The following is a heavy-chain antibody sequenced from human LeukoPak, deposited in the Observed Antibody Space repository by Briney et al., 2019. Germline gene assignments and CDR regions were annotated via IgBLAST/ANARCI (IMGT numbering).Heavy chain of an antibody. CDR2: ISAYNGNT. Sequence: ASVKVSCKASGYTFTSYGISWVRQAPGQGLEWMGWISAYNGNTNYAQKLQGRVTMTTDTSTSTAYMELRSLRSDDTAVYYCARTPVRVAGVADQNAAFDICGQGTMVTVSS. V-gene: IGHV1-18*01. J-gene: IGHJ3*02. CDR3: ARTPVRVAGVADQNAAFDI. CDR1: GYTFTSYG. D-gene: IGHD6-19*01.